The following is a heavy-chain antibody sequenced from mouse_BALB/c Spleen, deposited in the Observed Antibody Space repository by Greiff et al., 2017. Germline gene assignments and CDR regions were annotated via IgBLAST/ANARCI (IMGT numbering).Heavy chain of an antibody. V-gene: IGHV5-4*02. CDR1: GFTFSDYY. Sequence: EVKLVESGGGLVKPGGSLKLSCAASGFTFSDYYMYWVRQTPEKRLEWVATISDGGSYTYYPDSVKGRFTISRDNAKNNLYLQMSSLKSEDTAMYYCARGRSYMDYWGQGTSVTVSS. J-gene: IGHJ4*01. CDR3: ARGRSYMDY. CDR2: ISDGGSYT.